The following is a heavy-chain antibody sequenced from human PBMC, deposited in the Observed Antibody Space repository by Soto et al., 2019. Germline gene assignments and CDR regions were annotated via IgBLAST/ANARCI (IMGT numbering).Heavy chain of an antibody. J-gene: IGHJ4*02. D-gene: IGHD2-15*01. CDR2: IYAGDSDT. Sequence: ESRKMSCKASGYSFNNYWIGWVRQITGKGLEWMGVIYAGDSDTTYSPSFQGQVTGSVDKSITTAYLQWSSLKASDTAMYYCARAALGYCSDTKCNSSWYFDYWGQGTLVTVSS. V-gene: IGHV5-51*01. CDR3: ARAALGYCSDTKCNSSWYFDY. CDR1: GYSFNNYW.